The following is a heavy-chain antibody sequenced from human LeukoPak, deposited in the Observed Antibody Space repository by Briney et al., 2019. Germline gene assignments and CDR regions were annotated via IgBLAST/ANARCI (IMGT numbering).Heavy chain of an antibody. Sequence: NPSETLSLTCTVSGGSISSGGYSWSWIRQPPGKGLEWIGYIYHSGSTYYNPSLKSRVTISVDRSKNQFSLKLSSVTAADTAVYYCARALTMVRGVIRFDPWGQGTLVTVSS. V-gene: IGHV4-30-2*01. J-gene: IGHJ5*02. CDR3: ARALTMVRGVIRFDP. CDR2: IYHSGST. CDR1: GGSISSGGYS. D-gene: IGHD3-10*01.